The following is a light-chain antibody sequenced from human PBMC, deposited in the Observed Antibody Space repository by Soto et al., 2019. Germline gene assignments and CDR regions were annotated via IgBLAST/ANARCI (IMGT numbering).Light chain of an antibody. V-gene: IGKV1-27*01. J-gene: IGKJ1*01. CDR2: AAS. Sequence: DIQVTQSPSSLSASPGDRITITCRASQDIKKFLAWYQQKPGKVPHLLIYAASTLRPGVPSRFSGNASGTDFTLTIASLQPEDVATYYWHKYARAPAAFGQGTKVDVK. CDR1: QDIKKF. CDR3: HKYARAPAA.